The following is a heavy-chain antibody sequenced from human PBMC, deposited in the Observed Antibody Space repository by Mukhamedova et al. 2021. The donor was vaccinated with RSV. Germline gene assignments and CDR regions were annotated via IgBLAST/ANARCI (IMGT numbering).Heavy chain of an antibody. CDR3: ARSPYYPVSGSPRYFDL. Sequence: NPSLKSRLTISLDTSKNQISLKLTSVTAADTAVYYCARSPYYPVSGSPRYFDLWGRGSLVTVSS. V-gene: IGHV4-34*01. D-gene: IGHD3-10*01. J-gene: IGHJ2*01.